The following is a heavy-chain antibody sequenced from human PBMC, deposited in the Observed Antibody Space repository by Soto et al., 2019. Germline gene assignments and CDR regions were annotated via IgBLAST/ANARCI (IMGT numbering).Heavy chain of an antibody. Sequence: GASVKVPCKASGGTFSSDAISWVRQAPGQGLEWMGGIIPIFGTANYAQKFQGRVTITADESTSTAYMELSSLRSEDTAVYYCARGIWGSSQYYYYGMDVWGQGTTVTVSS. CDR3: ARGIWGSSQYYYYGMDV. CDR1: GGTFSSDA. CDR2: IIPIFGTA. D-gene: IGHD6-13*01. J-gene: IGHJ6*02. V-gene: IGHV1-69*13.